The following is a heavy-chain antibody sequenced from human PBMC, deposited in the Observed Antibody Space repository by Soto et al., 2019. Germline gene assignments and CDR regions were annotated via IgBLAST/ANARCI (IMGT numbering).Heavy chain of an antibody. Sequence: GGSLRLSCAASGFTFSSYSMNWVRQAPGKGLEWVSSISSSSSYIYYADSVKGRFTISRDNAKNSLYLQMNSLRAEDTAVYYSERDLSNYVSEVDDEYWGQGTLVTVSS. CDR3: ERDLSNYVSEVDDEY. V-gene: IGHV3-21*01. CDR2: ISSSSSYI. D-gene: IGHD4-4*01. J-gene: IGHJ4*02. CDR1: GFTFSSYS.